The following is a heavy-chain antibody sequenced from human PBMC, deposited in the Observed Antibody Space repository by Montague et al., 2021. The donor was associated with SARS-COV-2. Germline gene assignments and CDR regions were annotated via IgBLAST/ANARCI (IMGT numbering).Heavy chain of an antibody. Sequence: CAISGDSVSSNTATWNWIRQSPSRGLEWLGRTYYRSKWYHDYAISLKSRITINPDTSKNQFSLQLSSVAPEDTAVFYCARTTTRMLYPENAFDIGGQGTMVTVS. D-gene: IGHD2-15*01. J-gene: IGHJ3*02. CDR2: TYYRSKWYH. CDR3: ARTTTRMLYPENAFDI. V-gene: IGHV6-1*01. CDR1: GDSVSSNTAT.